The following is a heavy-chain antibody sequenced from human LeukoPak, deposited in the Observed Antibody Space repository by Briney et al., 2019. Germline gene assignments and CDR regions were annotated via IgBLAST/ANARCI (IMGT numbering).Heavy chain of an antibody. CDR3: AKFLPTHIVVANYYFDY. CDR2: ISGSGGST. CDR1: GFTFSSYA. J-gene: IGHJ4*02. D-gene: IGHD2-21*01. V-gene: IGHV3-23*01. Sequence: SGGSLRLSCAASGFTFSSYAMSSVRQAPGKGLEWVSAISGSGGSTYYADSVKGRFTISRDNSKNTLYLQMNSLRAEDTAVYYCAKFLPTHIVVANYYFDYWGQGTLVTVSS.